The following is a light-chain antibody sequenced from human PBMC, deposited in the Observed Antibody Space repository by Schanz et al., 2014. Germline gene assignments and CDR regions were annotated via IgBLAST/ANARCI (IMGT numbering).Light chain of an antibody. CDR1: QSVSSNY. V-gene: IGKV3D-20*02. CDR3: QQRINWPLT. J-gene: IGKJ4*01. CDR2: GAS. Sequence: EIVLTQSPGTLSLSPGERATLSCRASQSVSSNYLAWYQQKPGQAPRLLIYGASNRATGIPDRFSGSGSGTDFTLTISSLEPEDFAVYYCQQRINWPLTFGGGTKVEIK.